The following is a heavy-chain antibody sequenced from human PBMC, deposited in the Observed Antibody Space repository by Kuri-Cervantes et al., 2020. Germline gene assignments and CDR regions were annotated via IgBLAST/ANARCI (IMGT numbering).Heavy chain of an antibody. D-gene: IGHD3-22*01. J-gene: IGHJ3*02. CDR2: INPNSGGT. CDR1: GYTFTGYY. Sequence: GESLKISCKASGYTFTGYYMHWVRQAPGQGLEWMGWINPNSGGTNYAQKFQGRVTMTRDTSISTAYMELSRLRSDDTAVYYCARQIVVDAFDIWGQGTMVTVSS. CDR3: ARQIVVDAFDI. V-gene: IGHV1-2*02.